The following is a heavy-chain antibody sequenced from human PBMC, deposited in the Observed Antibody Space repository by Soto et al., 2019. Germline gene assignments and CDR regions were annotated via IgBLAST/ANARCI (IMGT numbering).Heavy chain of an antibody. CDR2: VYSESST. Sequence: GGSLRLSCAASGFTFSNYNMNWVRQAPGKGLEWVSLVYSESSTHYADSVKGRFTIFRDNSKNTLFLQMNSLKVEDTAVYYCARDDFNDGDNGAFDIGGRGTMVTVSS. J-gene: IGHJ3*02. CDR3: ARDDFNDGDNGAFDI. D-gene: IGHD2-21*02. CDR1: GFTFSNYN. V-gene: IGHV3-53*01.